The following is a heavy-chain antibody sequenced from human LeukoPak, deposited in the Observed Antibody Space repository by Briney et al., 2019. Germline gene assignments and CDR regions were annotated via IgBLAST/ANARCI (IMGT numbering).Heavy chain of an antibody. V-gene: IGHV5-51*01. CDR3: ARIYCGGDCYSGAFDI. J-gene: IGHJ3*02. CDR2: IYPGDSDT. CDR1: GYSFTSYW. Sequence: GESLKISCKGSGYSFTSYWIGWVRQMLGKGLEWMGIIYPGDSDTRYSPSFQGQVTISADKSISTAYLQWSSLKASDTAMYYCARIYCGGDCYSGAFDIWGQGTMVTVSS. D-gene: IGHD2-21*02.